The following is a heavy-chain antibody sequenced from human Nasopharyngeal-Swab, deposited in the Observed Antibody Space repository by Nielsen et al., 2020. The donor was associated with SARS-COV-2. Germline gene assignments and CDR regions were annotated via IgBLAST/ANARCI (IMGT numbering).Heavy chain of an antibody. Sequence: GESLKISCAASGFTFSSYSMNWVRQAPGKGPEWVSYISTSSSTIYYADSVKGRFTISRDSSKNTLYLQMDSLRGEDTAVYYCARDAPAHYGAFYWGRGTLVTVSS. CDR3: ARDAPAHYGAFY. V-gene: IGHV3-48*01. CDR2: ISTSSSTI. D-gene: IGHD4-17*01. CDR1: GFTFSSYS. J-gene: IGHJ4*02.